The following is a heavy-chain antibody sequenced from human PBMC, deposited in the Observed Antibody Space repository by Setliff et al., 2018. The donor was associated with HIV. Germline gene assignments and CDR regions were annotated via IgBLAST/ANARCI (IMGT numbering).Heavy chain of an antibody. J-gene: IGHJ3*01. CDR1: GYSFPKYG. D-gene: IGHD6-19*01. CDR3: GRVPYKSAWFSGGHNPFDV. V-gene: IGHV1-18*01. Sequence: ASVKVSCKASGYSFPKYGISWVRQAPGQGLEWMGWVSGFNSNTKYGQNFQGRVTMTIDTSTSTVYMDLRSLTSDDTAVYYCGRVPYKSAWFSGGHNPFDVWGQGTMVTVSS. CDR2: VSGFNSNT.